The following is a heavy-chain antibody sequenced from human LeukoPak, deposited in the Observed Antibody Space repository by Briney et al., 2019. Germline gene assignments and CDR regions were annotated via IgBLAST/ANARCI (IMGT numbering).Heavy chain of an antibody. V-gene: IGHV4-39*01. Sequence: PSETLSLTCSVSGDSVSRSDFYWAWIRQPPGKGLEWVGTIYYSGRTYYSPSLKSRVTMSVDPSNNQFSLNLRSVTAADTAVYYCARRRYYDGSGYLEWGRGTLLSVSS. CDR3: ARRRYYDGSGYLE. CDR2: IYYSGRT. CDR1: GDSVSRSDFY. J-gene: IGHJ1*01. D-gene: IGHD3-22*01.